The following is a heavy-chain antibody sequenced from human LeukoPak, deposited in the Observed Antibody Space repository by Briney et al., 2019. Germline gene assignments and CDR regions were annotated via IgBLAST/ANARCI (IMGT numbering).Heavy chain of an antibody. D-gene: IGHD3-22*01. CDR3: AKDRPNYYESNGHYYRLNGDY. CDR1: GFTFSTYA. V-gene: IGHV3-23*01. J-gene: IGHJ4*02. CDR2: ISGSGSST. Sequence: GGSLRLSCAASGFTFSTYAMSWVRQAPGKGLEWVSVISGSGSSTYYADSVKGRFTISRDNSKNTLYLQMNSLRAEDTAVYYCAKDRPNYYESNGHYYRLNGDYWGQGTLVTVSS.